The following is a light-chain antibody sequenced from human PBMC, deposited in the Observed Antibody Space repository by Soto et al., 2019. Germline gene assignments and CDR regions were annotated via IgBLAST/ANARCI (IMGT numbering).Light chain of an antibody. V-gene: IGLV8-61*01. Sequence: QAVVTQEPSFSVSPGGTVTLTCGLRSGAVSSNYYPSWYQQTPGQAPRTLIYSTNTRSPGVPDRFAGSILGNKAALTITGAQADDECDYYCALYMGSGISVFGGGTQLTVL. J-gene: IGLJ3*02. CDR1: SGAVSSNYY. CDR2: STN. CDR3: ALYMGSGISV.